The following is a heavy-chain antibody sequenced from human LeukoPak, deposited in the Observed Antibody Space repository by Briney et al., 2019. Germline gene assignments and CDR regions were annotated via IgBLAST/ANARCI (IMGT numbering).Heavy chain of an antibody. Sequence: SETLSLTCAVYGGSFSGYYWSWIRQPPGKGLEWIGEINHSGSTNYNPSLKSRVTISVDTSKNQFSLKLSSVTAADTAVYYCARGAHYYDSSGYYRPYYFDYWGQGTLVTVSP. J-gene: IGHJ4*02. CDR1: GGSFSGYY. D-gene: IGHD3-22*01. CDR2: INHSGST. CDR3: ARGAHYYDSSGYYRPYYFDY. V-gene: IGHV4-34*01.